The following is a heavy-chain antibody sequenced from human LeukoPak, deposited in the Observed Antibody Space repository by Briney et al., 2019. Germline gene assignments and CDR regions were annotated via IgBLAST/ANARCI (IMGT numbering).Heavy chain of an antibody. Sequence: QAGGSLRLSCSASGFTLSNYAMHWVRQSPGKGLEYVSALSADGNSKFYAESVKGRFTISRGSSNNTLHLQMSSLRPEDTAVYYCVRKGWVSGAIDYWGQGTLVTVSS. CDR1: GFTLSNYA. CDR3: VRKGWVSGAIDY. J-gene: IGHJ4*02. CDR2: LSADGNSK. D-gene: IGHD6-13*01. V-gene: IGHV3-64D*06.